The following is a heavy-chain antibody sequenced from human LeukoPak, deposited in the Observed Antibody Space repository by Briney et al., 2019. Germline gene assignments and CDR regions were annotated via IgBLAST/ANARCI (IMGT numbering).Heavy chain of an antibody. Sequence: GGSLRLSCVASGFTFSNYPMIWVRQAPGKGLEWLSYIDGSSSTIYYEASVEGRFTISRDSAKNSVYLQMNSLRVEDTAVYYCARDRSYSIPDWGQGTLVTVSS. CDR3: ARDRSYSIPD. CDR2: IDGSSSTI. CDR1: GFTFSNYP. V-gene: IGHV3-48*04. J-gene: IGHJ4*02. D-gene: IGHD2-2*02.